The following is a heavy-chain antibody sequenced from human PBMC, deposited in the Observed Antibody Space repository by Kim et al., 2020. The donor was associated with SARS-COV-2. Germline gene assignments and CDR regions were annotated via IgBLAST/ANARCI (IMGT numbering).Heavy chain of an antibody. V-gene: IGHV3-66*01. D-gene: IGHD3-22*01. J-gene: IGHJ4*02. Sequence: ADSVKGSFTISRDNSKNTLYLQMNSLRAEDTAVYYCARDYFGSSGSPGYWGQGTLVTVSS. CDR3: ARDYFGSSGSPGY.